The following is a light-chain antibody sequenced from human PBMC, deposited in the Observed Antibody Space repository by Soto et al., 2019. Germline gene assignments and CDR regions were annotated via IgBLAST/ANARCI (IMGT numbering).Light chain of an antibody. CDR3: QQYSTWPRT. Sequence: EIVMTQSPATLSVSPGERVTLSCRVSQSVSNNLAWYQQKPGQAPRLLIYGASSRATGIPARFSGSGSGTEFTLTISSLQSEDFAVYFCQQYSTWPRTFGQGSKVEI. J-gene: IGKJ1*01. CDR1: QSVSNN. V-gene: IGKV3-15*01. CDR2: GAS.